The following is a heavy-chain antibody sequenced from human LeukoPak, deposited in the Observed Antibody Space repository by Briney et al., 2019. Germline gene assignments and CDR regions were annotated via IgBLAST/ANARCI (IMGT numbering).Heavy chain of an antibody. V-gene: IGHV3-33*01. CDR3: ARRGSGTYSFDY. CDR2: VWSDGNNK. J-gene: IGHJ4*02. D-gene: IGHD3-10*01. Sequence: GGSLRLSCAASGFTLITYDMHWVRQAPGKGLEWVAVVWSDGNNKYFADSVKGRFTISRDNSENTLYLQMNSLTAEGTAVYYCARRGSGTYSFDYWGQGTLVSVSS. CDR1: GFTLITYD.